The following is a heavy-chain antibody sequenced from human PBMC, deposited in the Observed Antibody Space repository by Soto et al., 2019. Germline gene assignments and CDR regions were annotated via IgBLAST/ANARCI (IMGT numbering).Heavy chain of an antibody. CDR3: ARMGSSGWSTYRYAFDI. CDR2: IYYSGST. J-gene: IGHJ3*02. V-gene: IGHV4-59*01. CDR1: GGSISSYY. Sequence: QVQLQESGPGLVKPSETLSLTCTVSGGSISSYYWSWIRQPPGKGLEWIGYIYYSGSTNYNPSLKSRVTISVDTSKNQFSLKLSSVTAADTAVYYCARMGSSGWSTYRYAFDIWGQGTMVTVSS. D-gene: IGHD6-19*01.